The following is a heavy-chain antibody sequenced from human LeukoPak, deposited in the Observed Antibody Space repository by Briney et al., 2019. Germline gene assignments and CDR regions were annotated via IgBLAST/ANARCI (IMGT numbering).Heavy chain of an antibody. Sequence: PGGSLSLSCAASGFTFCSYEMKWVGQAPGQGLEWFSYISSSGSTIDYAVSVRGRFTIARAKATDSLYLQMRSLGAEAESFYYCADLATTMTGGVWGKRTTVTISS. V-gene: IGHV3-48*03. CDR1: GFTFCSYE. CDR2: ISSSGSTI. CDR3: ADLATTMTGGV. J-gene: IGHJ6*04. D-gene: IGHD3-10*02.